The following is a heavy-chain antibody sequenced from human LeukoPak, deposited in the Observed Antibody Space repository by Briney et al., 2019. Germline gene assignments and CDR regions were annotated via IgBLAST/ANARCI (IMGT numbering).Heavy chain of an antibody. J-gene: IGHJ5*02. CDR3: AKPYLGRGTGGFVS. Sequence: SEPLSLTCGVCGGSFSAYYWSGLRQPPGKGLEWVGEIDHNGSTNYNPSLKSRVTISVDKSKNQISLQVTSVTAADTAVYYRAKPYLGRGTGGFVSWGRGTLVTVSS. CDR1: GGSFSAYY. V-gene: IGHV4-34*01. CDR2: IDHNGST. D-gene: IGHD3-10*01.